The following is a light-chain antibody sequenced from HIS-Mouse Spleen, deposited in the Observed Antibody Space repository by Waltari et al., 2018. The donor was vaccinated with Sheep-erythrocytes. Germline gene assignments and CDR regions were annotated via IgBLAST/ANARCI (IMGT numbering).Light chain of an antibody. CDR2: AAS. V-gene: IGKV1-12*01. Sequence: DIQMTQSPSSVSASVGDRVTITCRASQGISSWLDWYQQKPGKAPKLLSYAASSLQSGVASRFSGSGSETDFTLTISSLQPEDFATYYCQQANSFPITFGQGTRLEIK. CDR1: QGISSW. CDR3: QQANSFPIT. J-gene: IGKJ5*01.